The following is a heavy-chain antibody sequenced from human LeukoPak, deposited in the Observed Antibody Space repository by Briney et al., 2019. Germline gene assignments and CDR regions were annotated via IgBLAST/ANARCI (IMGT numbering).Heavy chain of an antibody. CDR3: ARDHALANYYDSSGYYVH. CDR1: GYTFTGYG. D-gene: IGHD3-22*01. Sequence: ASVKVSCKASGYTFTGYGISWVRQAPGQGLEWMGWISAYNGNTNYAQKLQGRVTMTTDTSTSTAYMELRSLRSDDTAVYYCARDHALANYYDSSGYYVHWGQGTLVTVSS. V-gene: IGHV1-18*01. J-gene: IGHJ4*02. CDR2: ISAYNGNT.